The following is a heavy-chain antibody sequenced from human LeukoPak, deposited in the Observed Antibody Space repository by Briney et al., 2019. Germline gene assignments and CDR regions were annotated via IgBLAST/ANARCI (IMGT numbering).Heavy chain of an antibody. V-gene: IGHV3-11*04. CDR1: GFTFSDHY. Sequence: GGSLRLSCAASGFTFSDHYMSWIRQAPGKGLEWVSYISSSGSTIYYADSVKGRFTISRDNAKNSLYLQMNSLRAEDTAVYYCAGDVGTSGWYTFDYWGQGTLVTVSS. J-gene: IGHJ4*02. CDR3: AGDVGTSGWYTFDY. D-gene: IGHD6-19*01. CDR2: ISSSGSTI.